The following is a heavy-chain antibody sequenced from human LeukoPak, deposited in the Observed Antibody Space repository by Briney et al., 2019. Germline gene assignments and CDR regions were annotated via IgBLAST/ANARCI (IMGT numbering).Heavy chain of an antibody. CDR1: GFIFSNYW. CDR2: INIEESGT. Sequence: GGSLRLSCTASGFIFSNYWMHWVRQAPGKGLVWVSRINIEESGTNYADSVKGRFTISRDNAKNTLSLQMNSLRAEDTAVYYCARELSLSSSRHLDYWGQGTLVTVSS. V-gene: IGHV3-74*01. D-gene: IGHD2/OR15-2a*01. J-gene: IGHJ4*02. CDR3: ARELSLSSSRHLDY.